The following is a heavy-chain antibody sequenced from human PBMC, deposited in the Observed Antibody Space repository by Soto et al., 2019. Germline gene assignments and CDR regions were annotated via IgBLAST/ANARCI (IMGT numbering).Heavy chain of an antibody. J-gene: IGHJ3*02. Sequence: PGGSLRLSCAASGFTFSSYWMSWVRQAPGKGLEWVANIKQDGSEKYYVDSVKGRFTISRDNAKNSLYLQMNSLRAEDTAVYYCARGPQTIFGVVTDAFDIWGQGTMVTVSS. CDR2: IKQDGSEK. V-gene: IGHV3-7*01. CDR1: GFTFSSYW. D-gene: IGHD3-3*01. CDR3: ARGPQTIFGVVTDAFDI.